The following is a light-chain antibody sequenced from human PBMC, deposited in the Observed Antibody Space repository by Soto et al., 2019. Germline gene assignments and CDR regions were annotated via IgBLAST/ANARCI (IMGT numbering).Light chain of an antibody. CDR2: DVS. Sequence: QSAMTQPASVSGSPGQSIPISCTGTSSDVGGYNYVSWYQQHPGKDPKLMIYDVSNRPSGGSNPFSGSKSGNTASLTISGLQAECEADYYCTSYTSSNTLGVFGGGTKVTVL. J-gene: IGLJ2*01. V-gene: IGLV2-14*01. CDR3: TSYTSSNTLGV. CDR1: SSDVGGYNY.